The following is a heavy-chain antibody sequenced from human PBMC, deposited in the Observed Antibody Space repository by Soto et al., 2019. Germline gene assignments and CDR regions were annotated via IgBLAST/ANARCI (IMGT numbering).Heavy chain of an antibody. CDR3: GKEQNHIEADTSSIFDS. V-gene: IGHV3-23*01. Sequence: EVRLLESGGDFVGPGWSLRLSCAASGFTFRNYPMTWVRQAPGKGLEWVSSISASGGSTYYPDSVKGRFTISRENSKKPLSLRMSSLRVDDTAVYYCGKEQNHIEADTSSIFDSWGPGTMVTVSS. J-gene: IGHJ4*02. D-gene: IGHD2-2*01. CDR2: ISASGGST. CDR1: GFTFRNYP.